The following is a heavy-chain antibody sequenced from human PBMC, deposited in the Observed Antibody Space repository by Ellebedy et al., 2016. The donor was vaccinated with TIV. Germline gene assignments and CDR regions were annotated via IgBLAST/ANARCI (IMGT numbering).Heavy chain of an antibody. D-gene: IGHD3-16*01. J-gene: IGHJ3*01. Sequence: GESLKISCAASGFSFSDHYMDWVRQAPGKGLEWVGRSRNKANSYSTEYAASVRGRFTIPRDDSRNSLYLQINGLKTEDTAVYYCVRDLVLGTYDSWGRGTMVTVSS. V-gene: IGHV3-72*01. CDR3: VRDLVLGTYDS. CDR1: GFSFSDHY. CDR2: SRNKANSYST.